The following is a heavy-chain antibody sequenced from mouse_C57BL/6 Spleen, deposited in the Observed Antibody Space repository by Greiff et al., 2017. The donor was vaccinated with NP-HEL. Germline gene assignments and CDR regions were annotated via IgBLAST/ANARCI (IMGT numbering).Heavy chain of an antibody. CDR3: ARSGGYYGSSQGMDY. Sequence: VQLQQPGAELVMPGASVKLSCKASGYTFTSYWMHWVKQRPGQGLEWIGEIDPSDSYTNYNQKFKGKSTLTVDKSSSTAYMQLSSLTSEDSAVYYCARSGGYYGSSQGMDYWGQGTSVTVSS. J-gene: IGHJ4*01. CDR1: GYTFTSYW. CDR2: IDPSDSYT. V-gene: IGHV1-69*01. D-gene: IGHD1-1*01.